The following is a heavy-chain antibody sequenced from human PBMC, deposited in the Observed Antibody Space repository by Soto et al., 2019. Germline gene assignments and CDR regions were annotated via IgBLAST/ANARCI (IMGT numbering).Heavy chain of an antibody. CDR3: AGDPTTVQGGAGYLNFGDMAV. D-gene: IGHD4-17*01. Sequence: SETLSLTCTVSGGSISDFYWIWIRQPPGKGLEWIGYIYSNGNTNYNHSLKSRVTISVVSSKNQSFLKVSSVTASDMTVYFCAGDPTTVQGGAGYLNFGDMAVWGQGTTVTVSS. J-gene: IGHJ6*02. CDR1: GGSISDFY. CDR2: IYSNGNT. V-gene: IGHV4-59*01.